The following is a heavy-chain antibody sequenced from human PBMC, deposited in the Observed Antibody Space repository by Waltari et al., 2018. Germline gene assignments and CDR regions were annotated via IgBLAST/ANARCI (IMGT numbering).Heavy chain of an antibody. CDR1: GYTFTSYD. V-gene: IGHV1-8*01. CDR2: MKPNSGNT. Sequence: QVQLVQSGAEVKKPGASVKVSCKASGYTFTSYDINWVRQATGQGLEWMGWMKPNSGNTCYAQKFQGRVTMTRNTSISTAYMELSSLRSEDTAVYYCARGIRFLEWLFRGDYYYGMDVWGQGTTVTVSS. CDR3: ARGIRFLEWLFRGDYYYGMDV. D-gene: IGHD3-3*01. J-gene: IGHJ6*02.